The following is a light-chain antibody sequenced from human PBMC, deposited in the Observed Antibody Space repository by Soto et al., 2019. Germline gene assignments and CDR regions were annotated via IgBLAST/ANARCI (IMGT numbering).Light chain of an antibody. CDR3: SSYTSSSTLGVV. V-gene: IGLV2-14*01. CDR2: DVS. CDR1: SSDVGGYNY. J-gene: IGLJ2*01. Sequence: QSALTQPASVSGSPGQSITISCTGTSSDVGGYNYVSWYQQHPGKAPKLVIYDVSNRPSGVSNRFSGSKSGNTASLTISGLQAEDEADYYCSSYTSSSTLGVVFGGGTKLTVL.